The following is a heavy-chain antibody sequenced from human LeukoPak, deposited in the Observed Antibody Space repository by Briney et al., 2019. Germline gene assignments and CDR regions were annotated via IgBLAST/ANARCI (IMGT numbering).Heavy chain of an antibody. CDR2: ISYDGSNK. CDR1: GFTFSSYG. J-gene: IGHJ4*02. V-gene: IGHV3-30*18. D-gene: IGHD2-2*01. Sequence: GGSLRLSCAASGFTFSSYGMHWVRQAPGKGLEWVAVISYDGSNKYYADSVKGRFTISRDNSKNTLYLQMNSLRAEDTAVYYCAKGPLWYQLLPFDYRGQGTLVTVSS. CDR3: AKGPLWYQLLPFDY.